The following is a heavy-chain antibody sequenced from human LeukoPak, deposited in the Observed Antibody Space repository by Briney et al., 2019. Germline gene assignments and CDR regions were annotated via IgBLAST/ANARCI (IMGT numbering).Heavy chain of an antibody. CDR1: GFTFSSYS. Sequence: GGSLRLSCAASGFTFSSYSMNWVRQAPGKGLEWVSYISSSSSTIYYADSVKGRFTIYRDNAKNSLYLQMNSLRAEDTAVYYCARDSSGSNFDYWGQGTLVTVSS. J-gene: IGHJ4*02. CDR2: ISSSSSTI. CDR3: ARDSSGSNFDY. V-gene: IGHV3-48*04. D-gene: IGHD6-19*01.